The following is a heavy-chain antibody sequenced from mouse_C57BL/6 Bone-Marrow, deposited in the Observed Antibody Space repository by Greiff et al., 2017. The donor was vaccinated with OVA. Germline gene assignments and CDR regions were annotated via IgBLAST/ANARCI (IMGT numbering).Heavy chain of an antibody. CDR3: ARHKGVGGFAY. Sequence: EVQRVESGGDLVKPGGSLKLSCAASGFTFSSYGMSWVRQTPDKRLEWVATISSGGSYTYYPDSVKGRFTISRDNAKNTLYLQMSSLKSEDTAMYYCARHKGVGGFAYWGKGTLVTVSA. D-gene: IGHD1-1*01. V-gene: IGHV5-6*01. CDR2: ISSGGSYT. J-gene: IGHJ3*01. CDR1: GFTFSSYG.